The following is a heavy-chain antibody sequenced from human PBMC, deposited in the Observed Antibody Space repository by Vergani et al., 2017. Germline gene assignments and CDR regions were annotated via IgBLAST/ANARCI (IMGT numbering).Heavy chain of an antibody. Sequence: EVQLVQSGAEVKKPGESLKISCKGSGYSFTSYWIGWVRQMPGKGLEWMGIIYPGDSDTRYSPSFQGQVTISADKSISTAYLQWSSLKASDPAMYYCARRRMTTVTTDAFDIWGQGTMVTVSS. CDR1: GYSFTSYW. CDR3: ARRRMTTVTTDAFDI. CDR2: IYPGDSDT. D-gene: IGHD4-17*01. J-gene: IGHJ3*02. V-gene: IGHV5-51*03.